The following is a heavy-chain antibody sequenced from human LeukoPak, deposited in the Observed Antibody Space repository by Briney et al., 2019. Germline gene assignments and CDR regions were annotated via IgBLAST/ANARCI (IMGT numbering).Heavy chain of an antibody. CDR3: ARDSGSFYDILTGYYSQGLDY. J-gene: IGHJ4*02. CDR2: ISAYNGNT. V-gene: IGHV1-18*01. Sequence: ALVKVSCKASGYTFTSYGISWVRQAPGQGLEWMGWISAYNGNTNYAQKLQGRVTMTTDTSTSTAYMELRSLRSDDTAVYYCARDSGSFYDILTGYYSQGLDYWGQGTLVTVSS. D-gene: IGHD3-9*01. CDR1: GYTFTSYG.